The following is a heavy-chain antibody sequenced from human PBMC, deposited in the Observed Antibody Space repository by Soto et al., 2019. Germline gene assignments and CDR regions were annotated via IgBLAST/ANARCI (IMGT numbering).Heavy chain of an antibody. J-gene: IGHJ4*02. CDR3: AKVEYSSGWYGAYDY. V-gene: IGHV3-23*01. Sequence: EVQLLESGGGLVQPGGSLRLSCAASGFTFTNYAMTWVRQAPGKGLEWVSAISGSGGSTYYADSVKGRFAISRDNSKNPLYLQMSSLRAEDTAVYYCAKVEYSSGWYGAYDYWGQGTLVTVSS. D-gene: IGHD6-19*01. CDR2: ISGSGGST. CDR1: GFTFTNYA.